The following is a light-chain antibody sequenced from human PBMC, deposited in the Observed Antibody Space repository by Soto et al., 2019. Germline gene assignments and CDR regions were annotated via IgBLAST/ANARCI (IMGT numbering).Light chain of an antibody. J-gene: IGLJ2*01. CDR3: SSYAGSNSVL. V-gene: IGLV2-8*01. CDR2: EVT. CDR1: SSDVGGYNY. Sequence: QAEVTQPPSASGSPGQSVTISCTGMSSDVGGYNYVSWYQQHPGKAPKLMIYEVTKRPSGVPDRFSGSKSGNTASLTVSGLQAEDEADYYCSSYAGSNSVLFGGGTKVTVL.